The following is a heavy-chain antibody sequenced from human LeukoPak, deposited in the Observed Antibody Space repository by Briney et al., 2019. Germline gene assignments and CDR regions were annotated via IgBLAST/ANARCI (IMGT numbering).Heavy chain of an antibody. CDR2: ISSSGSTI. J-gene: IGHJ4*02. V-gene: IGHV3-11*01. CDR3: ARVSRRDSSGYYLYYFDY. D-gene: IGHD3-22*01. Sequence: GGSLRLSCAASGFTFSDNYMSWIRQAPGKGLEWVSYISSSGSTIYYADSVKGRFTISRDNAKNSLYLQMNSLRAEDTAVYYCARVSRRDSSGYYLYYFDYWGQGTLVTVSS. CDR1: GFTFSDNY.